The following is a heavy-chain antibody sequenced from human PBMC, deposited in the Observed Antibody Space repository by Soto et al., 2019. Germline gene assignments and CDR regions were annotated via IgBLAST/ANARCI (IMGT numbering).Heavy chain of an antibody. V-gene: IGHV4-61*01. CDR2: IYYSGST. Sequence: QVQLQESGPGLVKPSETLSLTCTVSGGSVSSGSYYWSWIRQPPGKGLEWIGYIYYSGSTNYNPSLKSRVTISVDTSKNQFSLKLSSVTAADTAVYYCARAPGLVGDWPYYFDYWGQGTLVTVSS. CDR3: ARAPGLVGDWPYYFDY. J-gene: IGHJ4*02. D-gene: IGHD1-26*01. CDR1: GGSVSSGSYY.